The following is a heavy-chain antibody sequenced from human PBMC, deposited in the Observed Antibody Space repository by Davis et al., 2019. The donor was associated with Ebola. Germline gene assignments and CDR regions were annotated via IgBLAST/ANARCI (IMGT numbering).Heavy chain of an antibody. D-gene: IGHD5-12*01. J-gene: IGHJ4*02. CDR1: GGTFSSYA. CDR2: IIPIFGTA. V-gene: IGHV1-69*13. CDR3: AREYSGYDPGGYFDY. Sequence: SVKVSCKASGGTFSSYAISWVRQAPGQGLEWMGGIIPIFGTANYAQKFQGRVTITADESTSTAYMELSSLRSEDTAVYYCAREYSGYDPGGYFDYWGQGTLVTVSS.